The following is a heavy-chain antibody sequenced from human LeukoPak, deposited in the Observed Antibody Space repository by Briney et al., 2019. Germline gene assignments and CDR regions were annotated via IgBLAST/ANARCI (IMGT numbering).Heavy chain of an antibody. Sequence: GGSLRLSCAASGFTFSSYSMNWVRQAPGKGLEWVSYISSSSSTIYYADSVKGRFTISRDNAKNSLYLQINSLRDEDTAVYYCARADYGDYLYYYYMDVWGKGTTVTVSS. CDR2: ISSSSSTI. D-gene: IGHD4-17*01. J-gene: IGHJ6*03. V-gene: IGHV3-48*02. CDR3: ARADYGDYLYYYYMDV. CDR1: GFTFSSYS.